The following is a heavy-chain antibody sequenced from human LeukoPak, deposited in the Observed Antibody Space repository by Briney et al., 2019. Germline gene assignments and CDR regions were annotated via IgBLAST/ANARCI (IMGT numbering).Heavy chain of an antibody. CDR1: GCTFTNHF. CDR3: ARTPLTCSGGSCWFDP. J-gene: IGHJ5*02. CDR2: IIPIIGAT. Sequence: SVKVSCKASGCTFTNHFIRWVRQAPGQGLEWMGRIIPIIGATNYAQKFQGRVTITTDESTSTANMELSSLRSEDTAVYYGARTPLTCSGGSCWFDPCGERTLVSASS. V-gene: IGHV1-69*05. D-gene: IGHD2-15*01.